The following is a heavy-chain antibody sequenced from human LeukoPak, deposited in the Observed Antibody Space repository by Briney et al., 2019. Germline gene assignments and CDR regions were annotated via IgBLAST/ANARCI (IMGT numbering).Heavy chain of an antibody. CDR3: AREGDYYDTSGTLDY. CDR2: IYNSGST. D-gene: IGHD3-22*01. V-gene: IGHV4-38-2*02. J-gene: IGHJ4*02. CDR1: GYSISSGYF. Sequence: SETLSLTCTVSGYSISSGYFWGWIRQTPGKGLEWIGSIYNSGSTYYNPSLKSRVTLSVDTSKNQFSLQLNSVTAADTAVYYCAREGDYYDTSGTLDYWGQGTLVTVSS.